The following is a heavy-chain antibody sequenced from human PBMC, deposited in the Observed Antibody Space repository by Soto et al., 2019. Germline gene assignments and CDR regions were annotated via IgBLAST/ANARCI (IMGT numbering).Heavy chain of an antibody. Sequence: QVQLVQSGAEVKKPGSSVKVSCKASGGTFSSYAISWVRQAPGQGLEWMGGIIPIFGTANYAQKFQGRVMITADESTSTAYMELSSLRSEDTTVYYCARNPPNSSSWYGAFDIWGQGTMVTVSS. D-gene: IGHD6-13*01. V-gene: IGHV1-69*01. CDR1: GGTFSSYA. CDR2: IIPIFGTA. J-gene: IGHJ3*02. CDR3: ARNPPNSSSWYGAFDI.